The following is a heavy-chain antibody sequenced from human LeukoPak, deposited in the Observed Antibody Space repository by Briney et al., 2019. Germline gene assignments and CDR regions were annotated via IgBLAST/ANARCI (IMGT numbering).Heavy chain of an antibody. CDR1: GYTFTGYY. D-gene: IGHD6-13*01. J-gene: IGHJ5*02. CDR2: INPNSGGT. V-gene: IGHV1-2*02. Sequence: ASVKVSCKASGYTFTGYYMHWVRQAPGQGLEWMGWINPNSGGTNYAQKFQGRVTMTRDTSISTACMELSRLRSDDTAVYYCARARKYSSSRNWFDPWGQGTLVTVSS. CDR3: ARARKYSSSRNWFDP.